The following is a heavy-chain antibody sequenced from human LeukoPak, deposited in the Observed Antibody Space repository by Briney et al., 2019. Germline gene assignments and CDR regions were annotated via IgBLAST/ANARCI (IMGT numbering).Heavy chain of an antibody. CDR1: GFTFSSYA. Sequence: GGSLRLSCAASGFTFSSYATSWVRQAPGKGLEWVSAISGSGGSTYYADSVKGRFTISRDNSKNTLYLQMNSLRAEDTAVYYCAKKSAQLWLQVYYFDYWGQGTLVTVSS. CDR2: ISGSGGST. D-gene: IGHD5-18*01. CDR3: AKKSAQLWLQVYYFDY. J-gene: IGHJ4*02. V-gene: IGHV3-23*01.